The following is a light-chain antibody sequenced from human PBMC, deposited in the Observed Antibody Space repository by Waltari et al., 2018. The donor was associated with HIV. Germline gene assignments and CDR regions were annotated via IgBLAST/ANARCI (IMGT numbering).Light chain of an antibody. Sequence: SYELTQPPSVSVSPGQTARITCSGDALPKRFTYWYHQRQGQAPVLVMFSDNERPSGSPEPFSGSTLGTTVTLAISGVQAQDEADYCCQSTDSSDSFAWLFGGGTKLTVL. V-gene: IGLV3-25*03. CDR1: ALPKRF. CDR3: QSTDSSDSFAWL. CDR2: SDN. J-gene: IGLJ3*02.